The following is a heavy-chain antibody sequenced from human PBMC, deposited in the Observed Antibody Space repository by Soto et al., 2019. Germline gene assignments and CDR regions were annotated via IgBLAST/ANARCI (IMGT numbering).Heavy chain of an antibody. V-gene: IGHV3-7*01. CDR2: IKQDGSEK. CDR1: GFTFSSYW. J-gene: IGHJ5*02. CDR3: ARDRRRDCSSTSCYPPEFYH. Sequence: EVQLVESGGGLVQPGGSLRLSCAASGFTFSSYWMSWVRQAPGKGLEWVANIKQDGSEKYYVDSVKGRFTISRDNAKNSLYLQMNSLRAEDTAVYYGARDRRRDCSSTSCYPPEFYHWGQGTLVTVSS. D-gene: IGHD2-2*01.